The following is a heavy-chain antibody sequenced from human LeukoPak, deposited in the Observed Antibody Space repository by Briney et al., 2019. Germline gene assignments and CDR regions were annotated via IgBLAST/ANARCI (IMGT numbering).Heavy chain of an antibody. CDR2: INHSGST. V-gene: IGHV4-34*01. D-gene: IGHD1-26*01. Sequence: SSETLSLTCAVYGGSFSGYYWSWIRQPPGKGLEWIGEINHSGSTNYNPSLKSRVTISVDTSKNQFSLKLSSVTAADTAVYYCASELQHRRYGMDVWGQGTTVTVSS. CDR3: ASELQHRRYGMDV. CDR1: GGSFSGYY. J-gene: IGHJ6*02.